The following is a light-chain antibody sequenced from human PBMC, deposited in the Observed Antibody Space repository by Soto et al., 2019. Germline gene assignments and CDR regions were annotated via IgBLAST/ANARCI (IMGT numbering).Light chain of an antibody. CDR3: QQYNNWHPLT. Sequence: EIVMTQSPGTLSVSPGESATLSCRASQSVSINLAWYQQKPGQAPRLLIYDASTRATGIPARFSGSGSGTEFTLTISSLQSKDLAVYYCQQYNNWHPLTFGGGTKVDLK. V-gene: IGKV3D-15*01. CDR1: QSVSIN. CDR2: DAS. J-gene: IGKJ4*01.